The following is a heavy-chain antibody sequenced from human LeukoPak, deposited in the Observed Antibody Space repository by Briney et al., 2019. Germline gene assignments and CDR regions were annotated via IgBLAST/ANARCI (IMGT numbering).Heavy chain of an antibody. V-gene: IGHV4-34*01. J-gene: IGHJ3*02. CDR3: ARGRAYCGGDCYAFDI. D-gene: IGHD2-21*02. CDR1: GGSFSGYY. Sequence: SETLSLTCAVYGGSFSGYYWSWIRQPPGEGLEWIGEINHSGSTNYNPSLKSRVTISVDTSKNQFSLKLSSVTAADTAVYYCARGRAYCGGDCYAFDIWGQGTMVTVSS. CDR2: INHSGST.